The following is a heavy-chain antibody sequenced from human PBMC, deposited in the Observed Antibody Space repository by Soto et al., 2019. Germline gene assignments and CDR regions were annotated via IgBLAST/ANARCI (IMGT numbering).Heavy chain of an antibody. Sequence: QVQLQESGPGLVKPSGTLSLTCAVSGGSISSSNWWSWVRQPPGKGLEWIGKIYHSGSTNYNPSLKSRVTIPVDKSKNQFSLKLSSVTAADPAVYYCARIAAAGTSVDYWGQGTLVTVSS. CDR3: ARIAAAGTSVDY. CDR2: IYHSGST. J-gene: IGHJ4*02. CDR1: GGSISSSNW. D-gene: IGHD6-13*01. V-gene: IGHV4-4*02.